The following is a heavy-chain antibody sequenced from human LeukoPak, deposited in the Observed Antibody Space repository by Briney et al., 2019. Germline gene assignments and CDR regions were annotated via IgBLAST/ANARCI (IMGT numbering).Heavy chain of an antibody. J-gene: IGHJ4*02. CDR3: AGVYCTNGVCYGDY. V-gene: IGHV3-21*01. CDR2: ISSSSYI. Sequence: GGSLRLSCAASGFTFSSYSMNWVRQAPGKGLEWVSSISSSSYIYYADSVKGRFTISRDNAKNSLYLQMNSLRAEDTAVYYCAGVYCTNGVCYGDYWGQGTLVTVSS. CDR1: GFTFSSYS. D-gene: IGHD2-8*01.